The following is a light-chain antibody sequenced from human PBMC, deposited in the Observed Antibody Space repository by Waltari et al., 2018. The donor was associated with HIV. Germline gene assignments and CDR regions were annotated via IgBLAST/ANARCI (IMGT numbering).Light chain of an antibody. J-gene: IGLJ3*02. CDR1: VLAKKY. CDR3: YSAADNDLRV. CDR2: KDS. Sequence: SYELTQPSSVSVSQGQTARITCSGDVLAKKYARWFQQKPGQAPVLVIYKDSERPSGIPERFSGSSSGTTVTLTISGAQVEDEAHYYCYSAADNDLRVFGGGTKLTVL. V-gene: IGLV3-27*01.